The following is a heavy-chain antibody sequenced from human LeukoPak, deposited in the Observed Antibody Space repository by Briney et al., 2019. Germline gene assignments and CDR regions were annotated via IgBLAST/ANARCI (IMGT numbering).Heavy chain of an antibody. Sequence: VASVKVSCKASGYTFTGYYMHWVRQAPGQGLEWMGWINPNSGGTNYAQKFQGRVTMTRDTSISTAYMELSRLRSDDTAVYYCARDLSPTVSLNPGFDYWGQGTLVTVSS. CDR1: GYTFTGYY. D-gene: IGHD4-17*01. J-gene: IGHJ4*02. CDR2: INPNSGGT. V-gene: IGHV1-2*02. CDR3: ARDLSPTVSLNPGFDY.